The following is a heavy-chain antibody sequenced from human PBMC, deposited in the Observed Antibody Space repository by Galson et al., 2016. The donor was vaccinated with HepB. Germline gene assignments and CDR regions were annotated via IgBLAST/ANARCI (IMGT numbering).Heavy chain of an antibody. D-gene: IGHD3-3*01. CDR3: ARAKGLLEWLVRYYFDY. CDR2: ISSSSSYV. Sequence: SLRLSCAASGFKFDDYGMSWVRQAPGKGLEWVSSISSSSSYVDYADTVKGRFTISRDNAKNSLYLQMNSLRAEDTAVYYCARAKGLLEWLVRYYFDYWGQGTLVTVSS. J-gene: IGHJ4*02. CDR1: GFKFDDYG. V-gene: IGHV3-21*01.